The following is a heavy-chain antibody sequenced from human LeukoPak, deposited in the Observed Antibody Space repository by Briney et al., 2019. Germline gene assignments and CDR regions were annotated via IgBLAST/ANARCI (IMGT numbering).Heavy chain of an antibody. CDR1: GFTFTDHA. D-gene: IGHD5-18*01. CDR3: AKDWGNGYSYGGLDY. J-gene: IGHJ4*02. Sequence: GRSLRLSCAASGFTFTDHAMHWVRKAPGKGLEWVSGITWNSGNIVYADSVKGRFTISRDNAKNSLYLQMNSLRAEDMALYYCAKDWGNGYSYGGLDYWGQGTLVTVSS. V-gene: IGHV3-9*03. CDR2: ITWNSGNI.